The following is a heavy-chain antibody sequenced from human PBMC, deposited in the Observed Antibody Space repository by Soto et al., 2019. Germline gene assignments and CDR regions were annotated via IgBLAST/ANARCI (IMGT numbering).Heavy chain of an antibody. J-gene: IGHJ4*02. Sequence: SETLSLTCTVSGGSISSYYWSWIRQPPGKGLEWIGYIYYSGSTNYNPSLKSRVTISVDTSKNQFSLKLSSVTAADTAVYYCARDLLAQGYFDYWGQGTLVTVSS. V-gene: IGHV4-59*01. D-gene: IGHD3-3*02. CDR2: IYYSGST. CDR3: ARDLLAQGYFDY. CDR1: GGSISSYY.